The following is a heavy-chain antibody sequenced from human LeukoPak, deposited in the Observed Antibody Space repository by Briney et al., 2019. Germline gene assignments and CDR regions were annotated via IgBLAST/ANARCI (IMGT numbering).Heavy chain of an antibody. Sequence: GASVKVSCKASGGTFSSYAISWVRQAPGQGLEWMGGIIPIFGTANYAQKLQGRVTITADESTSTAYMELSSLRSEDTAVYYCARGSRSSGTYYYDSSGYYPPSYYYYGMDVWGQGTTVTVSS. CDR1: GGTFSSYA. V-gene: IGHV1-69*13. CDR2: IIPIFGTA. D-gene: IGHD3-22*01. CDR3: ARGSRSSGTYYYDSSGYYPPSYYYYGMDV. J-gene: IGHJ6*02.